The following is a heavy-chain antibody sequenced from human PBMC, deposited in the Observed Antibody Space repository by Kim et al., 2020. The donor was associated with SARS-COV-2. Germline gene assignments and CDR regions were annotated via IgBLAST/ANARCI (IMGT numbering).Heavy chain of an antibody. CDR3: ARGRHHCGGDCYFNSLGY. J-gene: IGHJ4*02. V-gene: IGHV3-48*03. CDR1: GFTFSSYE. D-gene: IGHD2-21*02. CDR2: ISSSGSTI. Sequence: GGSLRLSCAASGFTFSSYEMNWVRQAPGKGLEWVSYISSSGSTIYYADSVKGRFTISRDNAKNSLYLQMNSLRAEDTAVYYCARGRHHCGGDCYFNSLGYWGQGTLVTVSS.